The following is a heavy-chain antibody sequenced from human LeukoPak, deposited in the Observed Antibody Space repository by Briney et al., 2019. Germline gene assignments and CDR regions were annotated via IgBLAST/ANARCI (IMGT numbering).Heavy chain of an antibody. CDR3: ARGGYYYDSSGYYPSMDV. V-gene: IGHV4-30-4*07. J-gene: IGHJ6*03. CDR2: ISYSGST. Sequence: SQTLSLTCAVSGGSISSGGYSWSWIRQPPGKGLEWIGYISYSGSTYYNPSLKSRVTISVDTSKKQFSLNLRSVTAADTAVYYCARGGYYYDSSGYYPSMDVWGKGTTVTVSS. CDR1: GGSISSGGYS. D-gene: IGHD3-22*01.